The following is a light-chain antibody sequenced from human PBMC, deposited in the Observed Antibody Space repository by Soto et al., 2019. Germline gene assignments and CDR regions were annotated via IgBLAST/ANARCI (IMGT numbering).Light chain of an antibody. Sequence: IQLTQSQSSLSASVGDRVTITCLASQGISSYLAWYQQKPGKAPKLLIYAASTLQSGVPSRFSGSGSGTDFTLTISSLQPEDFATYYCQQLNTYPSFTFGPGTKVDIK. V-gene: IGKV1-9*01. CDR2: AAS. J-gene: IGKJ3*01. CDR3: QQLNTYPSFT. CDR1: QGISSY.